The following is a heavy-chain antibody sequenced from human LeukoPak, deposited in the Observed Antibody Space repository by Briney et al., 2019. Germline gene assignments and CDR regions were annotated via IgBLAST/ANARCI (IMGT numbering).Heavy chain of an antibody. Sequence: ASVKVSCKASGYILTNYYMHWVRQAPGQGPEWMGVINPSGGSITNTQKFQGRVTMTRDTSTSTVYMELSSLRSEDTAVYYCARDSSGWDLGYWGQGALVTVSS. CDR1: GYILTNYY. D-gene: IGHD6-19*01. J-gene: IGHJ4*02. V-gene: IGHV1-46*01. CDR3: ARDSSGWDLGY. CDR2: INPSGGSI.